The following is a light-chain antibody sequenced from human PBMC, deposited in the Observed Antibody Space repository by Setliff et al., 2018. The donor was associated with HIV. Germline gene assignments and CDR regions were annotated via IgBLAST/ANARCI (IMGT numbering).Light chain of an antibody. CDR2: DVS. V-gene: IGLV2-14*03. Sequence: QSVLTQPASVSGSPGQSITISCTGTSSDVGGYNYVSWYQQHPGKAPKLMIYDVSNRPSGVSNRFSGSKSGNTASLIISGLQPGDEADYYCSSYTNTPLYVFGTGTKVTV. J-gene: IGLJ1*01. CDR1: SSDVGGYNY. CDR3: SSYTNTPLYV.